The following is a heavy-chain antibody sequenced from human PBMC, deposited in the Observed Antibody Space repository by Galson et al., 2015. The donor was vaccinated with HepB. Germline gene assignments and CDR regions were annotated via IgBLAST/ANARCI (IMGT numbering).Heavy chain of an antibody. CDR1: GFTFSSYA. D-gene: IGHD1-26*01. J-gene: IGHJ4*02. V-gene: IGHV3-30-3*01. Sequence: SLRLSCAASGFTFSSYAMHWVRQAPGKGLEWVAVISYDGSNKYYADSVKGRFTISRDNSKNTLYLQMNSLRAEDTAVYYCARDPPGVVGRSGSYYYFDYWGQGTLVTVSS. CDR3: ARDPPGVVGRSGSYYYFDY. CDR2: ISYDGSNK.